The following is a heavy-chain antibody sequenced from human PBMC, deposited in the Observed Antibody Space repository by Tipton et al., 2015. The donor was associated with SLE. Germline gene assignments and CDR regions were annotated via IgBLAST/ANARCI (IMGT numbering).Heavy chain of an antibody. CDR2: INPNSGGT. CDR1: GYTFTGYY. V-gene: IGHV1-2*02. CDR3: ARDLPMTAVVSDYFDY. Sequence: QLVQSGPEVKKPGASVKVSCKASGYTFTGYYIHWVRQAPGQGLEWMGWINPNSGGTNYARKFQGRVTMTRDTSIGTAYMELTSLRSDDTAVYYCARDLPMTAVVSDYFDYWGQGTLVTVSS. J-gene: IGHJ4*02. D-gene: IGHD4-23*01.